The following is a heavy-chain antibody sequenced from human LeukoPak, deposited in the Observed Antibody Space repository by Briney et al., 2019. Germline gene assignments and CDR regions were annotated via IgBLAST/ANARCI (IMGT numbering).Heavy chain of an antibody. J-gene: IGHJ4*02. Sequence: SETLSLTCTVSGASISSYYWSWIRQPPGKGLEWIGYIYYSGSTNYNPALKSRVTISEDTSKNQISLKLGSVTAADTAVYYCARVRGYYDSSGYDYWGQGTLVTVSS. V-gene: IGHV4-59*01. CDR1: GASISSYY. D-gene: IGHD3-22*01. CDR3: ARVRGYYDSSGYDY. CDR2: IYYSGST.